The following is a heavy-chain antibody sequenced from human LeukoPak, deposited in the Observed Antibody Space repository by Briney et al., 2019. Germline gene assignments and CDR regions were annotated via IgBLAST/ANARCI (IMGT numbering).Heavy chain of an antibody. Sequence: SETLSLTCTVSGGSISTYYWSWIRQPAGKGLEWIGRIYTSGSTNYNPSLKSRVTISVDTSKNQFSLKLSSVTAADTAVYYCARGSPLGELYYWGQGTLVTVSS. CDR2: IYTSGST. J-gene: IGHJ4*02. CDR3: ARGSPLGELYY. CDR1: GGSISTYY. V-gene: IGHV4-4*07. D-gene: IGHD3-10*01.